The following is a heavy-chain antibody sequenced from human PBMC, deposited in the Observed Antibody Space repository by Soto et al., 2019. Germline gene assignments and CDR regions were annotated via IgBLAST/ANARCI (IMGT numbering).Heavy chain of an antibody. CDR1: GGSVNGYY. V-gene: IGHV4-34*01. Sequence: SETLSLTCAVYGGSVNGYYWSWIRQPPGKGLEWIGEINHTGGTHYNPSLKSRVTMSVDTSKNQFSLRLSSVTAADTAIYYCATRIAVFGLLIPPFDPWGQGTQVTVSS. D-gene: IGHD3-3*01. CDR3: ATRIAVFGLLIPPFDP. CDR2: INHTGGT. J-gene: IGHJ5*02.